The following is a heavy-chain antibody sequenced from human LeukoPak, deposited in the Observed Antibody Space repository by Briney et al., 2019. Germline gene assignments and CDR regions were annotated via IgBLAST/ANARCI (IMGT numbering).Heavy chain of an antibody. D-gene: IGHD3-16*02. Sequence: SVKVSCKASGGTFSSYAISWVRQAPGQGLEWMGGIIPISGTANYAQKFQGRVTITADESTSTAYMELSSLGSEDTAVYYCARDLSPIGYFDYWGQGTLVTVSS. CDR1: GGTFSSYA. V-gene: IGHV1-69*13. J-gene: IGHJ4*02. CDR3: ARDLSPIGYFDY. CDR2: IIPISGTA.